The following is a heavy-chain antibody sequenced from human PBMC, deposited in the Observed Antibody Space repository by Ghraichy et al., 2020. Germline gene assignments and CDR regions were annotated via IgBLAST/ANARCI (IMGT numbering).Heavy chain of an antibody. D-gene: IGHD3-10*01. J-gene: IGHJ3*02. CDR2: ISDTGKVT. Sequence: LSLTCAASGFTFSNHAMSWVRQTPGKGLEWGSVISDTGKVTHYLDSVRGRFTISRDNSKNTVYLQINSLRADDTALYHCVKERGSGTYYTRDAFSIWGQGTMVTVSS. CDR1: GFTFSNHA. V-gene: IGHV3-23*01. CDR3: VKERGSGTYYTRDAFSI.